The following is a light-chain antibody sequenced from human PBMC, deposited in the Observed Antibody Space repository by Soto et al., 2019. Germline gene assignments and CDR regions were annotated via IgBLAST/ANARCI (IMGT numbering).Light chain of an antibody. CDR1: QSVTNNF. V-gene: IGKV3-20*01. CDR2: GAS. J-gene: IGKJ3*01. Sequence: MVLTQSPGTLSSSPGERATLSCGASQSVTNNFLAWYQQKPGQAPRLLIYGASSRTTGVPARFSGSGSGTDFTLTISRLEPGDFAVYYCQQYGTPCFTFGPGTKVDIK. CDR3: QQYGTPCFT.